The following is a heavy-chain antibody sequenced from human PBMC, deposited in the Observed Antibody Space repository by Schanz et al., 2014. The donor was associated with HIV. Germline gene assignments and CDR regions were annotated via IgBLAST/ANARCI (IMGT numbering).Heavy chain of an antibody. V-gene: IGHV3-20*04. D-gene: IGHD3-9*01. Sequence: EVQLLESGGGLVQPGGSLRLSCAASGFIFQDYAMSWVRQAPGKGLEWVSGINWSWSSTAYADSVKGRFTISRDNAKKSLYLQVNSLRAEDTAFYYCAKDWARTAGYCFHYWGQGTLVTVSS. CDR1: GFIFQDYA. CDR2: INWSWSST. J-gene: IGHJ4*02. CDR3: AKDWARTAGYCFHY.